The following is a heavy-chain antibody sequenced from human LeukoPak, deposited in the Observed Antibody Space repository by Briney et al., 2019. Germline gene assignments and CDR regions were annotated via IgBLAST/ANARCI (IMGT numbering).Heavy chain of an antibody. J-gene: IGHJ5*02. CDR1: GDSVSSNSVT. CDR3: ARRLTQYDCFDP. Sequence: SQTLSLTCAISGDSVSSNSVTWNWIRQSPSRGLEWLGRTYYRSTLYNDYAVSVRGRITVNPDTSKNQFSLHLNPVTPEDTAVYYCARRLTQYDCFDPWGQGILVTVSS. V-gene: IGHV6-1*01. D-gene: IGHD2-2*01. CDR2: TYYRSTLYN.